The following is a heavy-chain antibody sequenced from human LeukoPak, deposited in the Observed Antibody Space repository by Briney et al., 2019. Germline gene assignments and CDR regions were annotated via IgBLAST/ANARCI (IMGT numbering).Heavy chain of an antibody. CDR3: AKGSGYSSFEY. J-gene: IGHJ4*02. CDR1: GFTFSTSG. V-gene: IGHV3-30*02. D-gene: IGHD3-22*01. Sequence: PGGSLRLSCAASGFTFSTSGMHWVRQAPGRGLEWVAFIRNDGSNKYYADSVKGRFTISRDNSKNTLYLQMNSLGAEDTAVYYCAKGSGYSSFEYWGQGTLVTVSS. CDR2: IRNDGSNK.